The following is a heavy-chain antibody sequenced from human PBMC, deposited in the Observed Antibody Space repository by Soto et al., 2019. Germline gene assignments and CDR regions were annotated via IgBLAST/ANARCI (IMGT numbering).Heavy chain of an antibody. CDR2: ISAYNGNT. Sequence: QVQLVQSGAEVKKPGASVKVSCKASGYTFTSYGVSWVRQAPGQGLEWMGWISAYNGNTNYAQKLQGRVTMTTDTSTSTAYMELRSLRSDDTAVYYCARFSDRYNWNYFWFDPWGQGTLVTVSS. CDR3: ARFSDRYNWNYFWFDP. CDR1: GYTFTSYG. J-gene: IGHJ5*02. V-gene: IGHV1-18*01. D-gene: IGHD1-7*01.